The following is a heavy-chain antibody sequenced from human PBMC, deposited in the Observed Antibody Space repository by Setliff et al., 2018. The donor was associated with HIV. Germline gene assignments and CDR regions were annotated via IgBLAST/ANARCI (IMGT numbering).Heavy chain of an antibody. Sequence: SETLSLTCAVYGGSFSGYYWSWIRQSPEKRLEWIGEINHSGSTNYNPSLKSRVIMAVDTSKNQFSLKLSSVTAADTAVYYCARTRGYCSGTNCYMDVWGKGTTVT. V-gene: IGHV4-34*01. J-gene: IGHJ6*03. CDR2: INHSGST. D-gene: IGHD2-2*01. CDR1: GGSFSGYY. CDR3: ARTRGYCSGTNCYMDV.